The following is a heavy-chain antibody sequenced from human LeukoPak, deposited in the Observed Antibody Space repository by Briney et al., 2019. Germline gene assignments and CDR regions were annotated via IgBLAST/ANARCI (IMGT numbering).Heavy chain of an antibody. V-gene: IGHV4-39*07. CDR3: ARDLRSSGWFDP. D-gene: IGHD3-10*01. Sequence: SETLSLTCTVSGGSISSSSYYWGWIRQPPGKGLEWIGSIYYSGSTYYNPSLKSRVTISVDTSKNQFSLKLSSVTAADTAVYYCARDLRSSGWFDPWGQGTLVTVSS. CDR2: IYYSGST. CDR1: GGSISSSSYY. J-gene: IGHJ5*02.